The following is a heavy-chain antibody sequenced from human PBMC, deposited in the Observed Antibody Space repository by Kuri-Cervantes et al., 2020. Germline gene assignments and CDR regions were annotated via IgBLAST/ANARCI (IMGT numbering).Heavy chain of an antibody. Sequence: SVKVSCKASGGTFSSYTISWVRQAPGQGLEWMGRIIPILGIANYAQKFQGRVTITADKSTSTAYMELSSLRSEDTAVYYCARASVNYDFWSGYSGSGPIDYWGQGTLVTVSS. J-gene: IGHJ4*02. CDR2: IIPILGIA. V-gene: IGHV1-69*02. D-gene: IGHD3-3*01. CDR1: GGTFSSYT. CDR3: ARASVNYDFWSGYSGSGPIDY.